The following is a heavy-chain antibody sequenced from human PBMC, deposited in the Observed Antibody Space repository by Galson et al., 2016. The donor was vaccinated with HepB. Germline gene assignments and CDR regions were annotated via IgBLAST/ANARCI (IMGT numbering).Heavy chain of an antibody. CDR2: ISGVGDNT. CDR1: GFSFDFNNYA. Sequence: SLRLSCAASGFSFDFNNYAMTWVRQAPGKGLEWVATISGVGDNTQYADSVRGRFAISRDNSKKMVYLQMNSLRAEDTAVYFCTGDDWGQGTLVTVSS. J-gene: IGHJ4*02. V-gene: IGHV3-23*01. CDR3: TGDD.